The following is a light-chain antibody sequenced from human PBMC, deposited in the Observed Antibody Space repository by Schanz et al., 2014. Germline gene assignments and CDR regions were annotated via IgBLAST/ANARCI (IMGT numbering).Light chain of an antibody. J-gene: IGLJ2*01. V-gene: IGLV2-8*01. Sequence: QSALTQPPSASGSPGQSVTISCTGTSSDIGGYNFVSWYQQHPGEAPKLMMYGVTKRPSGVTDRCSGSKSGNTASLTVACLQSEDEAVYNCTSNAGSNTLVFGGGTKLTVL. CDR2: GVT. CDR1: SSDIGGYNF. CDR3: TSNAGSNTLV.